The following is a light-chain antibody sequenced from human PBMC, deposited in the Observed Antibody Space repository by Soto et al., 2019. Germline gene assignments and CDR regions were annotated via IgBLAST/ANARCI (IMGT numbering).Light chain of an antibody. V-gene: IGKV1-39*01. CDR2: AAS. J-gene: IGKJ5*01. CDR3: QETFTTPYT. Sequence: DIQMTQSPSSLSASVGXRVTITCRASQGISRYLNWYQQKPGKAPKVLIYAASNLESGVPSRFSGSGSGTDFSLTISSLQAGDFATYFCQETFTTPYTFGQGTRLEIK. CDR1: QGISRY.